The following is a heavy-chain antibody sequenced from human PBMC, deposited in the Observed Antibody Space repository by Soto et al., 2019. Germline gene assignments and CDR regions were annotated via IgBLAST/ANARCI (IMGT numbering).Heavy chain of an antibody. CDR1: GGSISSYY. Sequence: SETLSLTCTFSGGSISSYYWSWIRQPPGKGLEWIGYIYYSGSTNYNPSLKSRVTISVDTSKNQFSLKLSSVTAADTAVYYCARREYSGYELDYWGQGTLVTVSS. J-gene: IGHJ4*02. CDR2: IYYSGST. CDR3: ARREYSGYELDY. D-gene: IGHD5-12*01. V-gene: IGHV4-59*08.